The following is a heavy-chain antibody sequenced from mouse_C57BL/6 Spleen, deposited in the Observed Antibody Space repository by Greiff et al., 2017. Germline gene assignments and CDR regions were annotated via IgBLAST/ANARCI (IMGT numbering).Heavy chain of an antibody. V-gene: IGHV5-4*03. CDR2: ISDGGSYT. CDR3: ARSRRNYGYDSNSFDY. CDR1: GFTFSSYA. D-gene: IGHD2-2*01. J-gene: IGHJ2*01. Sequence: EVMLVESGGGLVKPGGSLKLSCAASGFTFSSYAMSWVRQTPGKRLEWVATISDGGSYTYYPDNVKGRFTISRDNAKNNMYLQMIHLKSEDTAMYYCARSRRNYGYDSNSFDYWGQGTTVTVSS.